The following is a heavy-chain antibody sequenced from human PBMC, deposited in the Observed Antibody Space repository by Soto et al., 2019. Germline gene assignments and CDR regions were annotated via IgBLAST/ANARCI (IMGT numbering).Heavy chain of an antibody. CDR3: ARDLGFCSSTSCYPWFDP. Sequence: SQTLSLTCTVSDGYISSFYWSCIRQPTGKGLEWIGYIYYSGSTNYNPSLKSRLTISVDTSKNQFSLKLSSVTAADTAVYHCARDLGFCSSTSCYPWFDPWGQGTLVTVSS. J-gene: IGHJ5*02. CDR1: DGYISSFY. CDR2: IYYSGST. V-gene: IGHV4-59*01. D-gene: IGHD2-2*01.